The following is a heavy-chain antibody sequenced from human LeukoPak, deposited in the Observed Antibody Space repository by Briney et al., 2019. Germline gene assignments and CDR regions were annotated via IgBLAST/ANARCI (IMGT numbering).Heavy chain of an antibody. CDR2: IYYSGST. J-gene: IGHJ6*03. CDR3: TRGSIAYYYMDV. CDR1: GGSISSYY. Sequence: PSETLSLTCTVSGGSISSYYWSWIRQPPGKGLEWIGNIYYSGSTNYSPSLKSRVTISVDTSKNQFSLKLSFVTAADTAVYYCTRGSIAYYYMDVWGKGTTVTISS. V-gene: IGHV4-59*01. D-gene: IGHD3-22*01.